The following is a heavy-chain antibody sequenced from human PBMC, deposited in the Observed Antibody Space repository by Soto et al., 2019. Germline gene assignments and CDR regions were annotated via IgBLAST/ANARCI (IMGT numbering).Heavy chain of an antibody. CDR2: FDPEDGET. V-gene: IGHV1-24*01. CDR3: ATGKTIFGVVNY. CDR1: GYTLTELS. D-gene: IGHD3-3*01. Sequence: RASVKVSCKVSGYTLTELSMHWVRQAPGKGLEWMGGFDPEDGETIYAQKFQGRVTMTEDTSTDTAYMELSSLRSEDTAVYYCATGKTIFGVVNYWGQGTLVTVSS. J-gene: IGHJ4*02.